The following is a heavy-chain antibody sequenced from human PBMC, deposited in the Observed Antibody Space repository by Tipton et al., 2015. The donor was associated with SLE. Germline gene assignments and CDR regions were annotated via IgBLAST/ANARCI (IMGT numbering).Heavy chain of an antibody. J-gene: IGHJ6*02. V-gene: IGHV3-23*03. D-gene: IGHD5-24*01. CDR3: AKDPRRATIRGYYGLDV. Sequence: SLRLSCKASGFAFSSYAMTWVRQAPGKGLEWVSVMYSGGRIHYGDSVKGRFTISRDNSKNTLYLEMSSLTPEDTALYYCAKDPRRATIRGYYGLDVWGQGTTVTVSS. CDR2: MYSGGRI. CDR1: GFAFSSYA.